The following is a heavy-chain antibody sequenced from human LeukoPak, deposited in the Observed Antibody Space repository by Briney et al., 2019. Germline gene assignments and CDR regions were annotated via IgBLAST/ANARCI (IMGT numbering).Heavy chain of an antibody. J-gene: IGHJ5*02. CDR1: GGSISSSSYY. V-gene: IGHV4-39*01. Sequence: SETLSLTCTVSGGSISSSSYYWGWIRQPPGKGLEWIGSIYYSGSTYYNPSLKSRVTISVDTSKNQFSLKLSSVTAADTAVYYCARLGAAAGTGGGWFDPWGQGTLVTVSS. CDR2: IYYSGST. D-gene: IGHD6-13*01. CDR3: ARLGAAAGTGGGWFDP.